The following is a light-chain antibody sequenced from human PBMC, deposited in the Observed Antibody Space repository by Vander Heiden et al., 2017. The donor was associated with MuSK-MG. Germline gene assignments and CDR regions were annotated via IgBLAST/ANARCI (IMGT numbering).Light chain of an antibody. CDR2: GKN. CDR1: SLRRTY. J-gene: IGLJ1*01. Sequence: SSELTQDPAVSVAFGHTVRITWQGESLRRTYAICYQTNPEQAAVLVTYGKNNRPPGIPDRFSVPSSGKTASLTITAAQAEDEADYYRHPRDSTGNHLLVFGTGTKVTVL. CDR3: HPRDSTGNHLLV. V-gene: IGLV3-19*01.